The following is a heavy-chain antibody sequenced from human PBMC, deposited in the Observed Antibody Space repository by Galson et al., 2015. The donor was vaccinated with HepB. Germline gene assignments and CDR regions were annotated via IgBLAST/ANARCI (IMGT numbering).Heavy chain of an antibody. V-gene: IGHV3-53*01. CDR2: VFTAGQT. CDR1: GFTVINTY. D-gene: IGHD5-24*01. J-gene: IGHJ4*02. CDR3: AKDLGVDGSENFDY. Sequence: SLRLSCAVSGFTVINTYMMWVRQAPGKGLEFVSVVFTAGQTYHADSVKGRFTVPRDNSKNILYLQMNSLRAEDTAVYYCAKDLGVDGSENFDYWGQGTLVTVSS.